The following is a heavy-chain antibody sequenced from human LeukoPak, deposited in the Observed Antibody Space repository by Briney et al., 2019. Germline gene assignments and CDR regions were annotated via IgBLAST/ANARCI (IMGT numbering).Heavy chain of an antibody. CDR2: ISYDGSNK. CDR3: ARHYRSRVAAAGTNNPYQYFQH. Sequence: PGGSLRLSCAASGFTFSSYAMHWVRQAPGKGLEWVAVISYDGSNKYYADSVKGRFTISRDNSKNTLYLQMNSLRAEDTAVYYCARHYRSRVAAAGTNNPYQYFQHWGQGTLVTVSS. D-gene: IGHD6-13*01. CDR1: GFTFSSYA. J-gene: IGHJ1*01. V-gene: IGHV3-30-3*01.